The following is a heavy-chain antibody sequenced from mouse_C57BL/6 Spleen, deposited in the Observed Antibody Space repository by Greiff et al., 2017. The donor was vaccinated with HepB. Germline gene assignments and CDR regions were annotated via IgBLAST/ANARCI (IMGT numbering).Heavy chain of an antibody. D-gene: IGHD2-10*02. CDR3: ARYGNYPYAMDY. CDR2: ISSGGSYT. CDR1: GFTFSSYG. J-gene: IGHJ4*01. V-gene: IGHV5-6*01. Sequence: EVQRVESGGDLVKPGGSLKLSCAASGFTFSSYGMSWVRQTPDKRLEWVATISSGGSYTYYPDSVKGRFTISRDNAKNTLYLQMSSLKSEDTAMYYCARYGNYPYAMDYWGQGTSVTVSS.